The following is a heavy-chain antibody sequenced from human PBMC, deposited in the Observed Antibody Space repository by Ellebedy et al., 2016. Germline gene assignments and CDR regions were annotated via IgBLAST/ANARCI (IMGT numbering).Heavy chain of an antibody. J-gene: IGHJ4*02. Sequence: ASVKVSCXASGYTFTSTGITWVRQAPGQGLEWLGWINAYNGHTNYAQSVRGRVTITADTSTSTGYMEMRSLNSDDTAVYYCARDIKYEVDYWGQGTLVTVSS. V-gene: IGHV1-18*01. CDR3: ARDIKYEVDY. D-gene: IGHD2-2*01. CDR2: INAYNGHT. CDR1: GYTFTSTG.